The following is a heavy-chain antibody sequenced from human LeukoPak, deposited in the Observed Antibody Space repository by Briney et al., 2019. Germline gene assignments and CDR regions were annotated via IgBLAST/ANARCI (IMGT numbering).Heavy chain of an antibody. CDR2: IKQDGSEK. Sequence: GGSLRLSCAASGFTFSSYWMSWVRQAPGKGLEWVANIKQDGSEKYYVDSVKGRFTISRDNAKNSLYLQMNSLRAEDTAVYYCARAPPYYDSSGYYYGGREGLNYWGQGTLVTVSS. J-gene: IGHJ4*02. D-gene: IGHD3-22*01. V-gene: IGHV3-7*03. CDR3: ARAPPYYDSSGYYYGGREGLNY. CDR1: GFTFSSYW.